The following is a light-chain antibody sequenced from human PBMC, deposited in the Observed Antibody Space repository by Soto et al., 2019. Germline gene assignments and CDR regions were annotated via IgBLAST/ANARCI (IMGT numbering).Light chain of an antibody. CDR1: QSLLHSDGYIY. V-gene: IGKV2-28*01. J-gene: IGKJ2*03. Sequence: DIVLTQSPLSLPVTPGEPTSISCRSSQSLLHSDGYIYLDWFLQKPGQPLQLLIYVASNRASGVTDRFGGSGSGTDFKLKISRVAAEDVGVYYCVPALESPYSFGQGNKVEIK. CDR2: VAS. CDR3: VPALESPYS.